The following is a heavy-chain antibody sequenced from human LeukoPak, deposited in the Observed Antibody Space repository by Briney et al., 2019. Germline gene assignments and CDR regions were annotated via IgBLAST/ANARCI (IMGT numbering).Heavy chain of an antibody. D-gene: IGHD3-9*01. V-gene: IGHV1-2*04. Sequence: ASVKVSCKASGYTFTGYYMHWVRQAPGQGLEWMGWINPNSGGKNYAQKFQGWVTMTRDTSISTAYMELSRLRSDDTALYYCAREVMPTYYDILTGSHLTGGNWFDPWGQGTLVTVSS. CDR3: AREVMPTYYDILTGSHLTGGNWFDP. CDR1: GYTFTGYY. J-gene: IGHJ5*02. CDR2: INPNSGGK.